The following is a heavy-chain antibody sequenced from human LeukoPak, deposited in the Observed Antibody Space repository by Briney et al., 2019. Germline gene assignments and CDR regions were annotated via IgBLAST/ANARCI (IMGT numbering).Heavy chain of an antibody. D-gene: IGHD3-3*01. V-gene: IGHV4-34*01. J-gene: IGHJ6*02. Sequence: PSETLSLTCAVYGGSFSGYYWSWIRQPPGKGLEWIGEINHSGSTNYNPSLKSRVTISVDTSKNQFSLKLSSVTAADTALYYCARWHRERFLEWLGVVHGMDVWGQGTTVTVSS. CDR1: GGSFSGYY. CDR2: INHSGST. CDR3: ARWHRERFLEWLGVVHGMDV.